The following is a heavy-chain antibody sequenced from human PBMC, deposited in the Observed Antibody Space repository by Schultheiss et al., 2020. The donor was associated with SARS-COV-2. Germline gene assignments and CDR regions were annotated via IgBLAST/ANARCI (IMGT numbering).Heavy chain of an antibody. J-gene: IGHJ4*02. Sequence: GSLRLSCTVSGYSISSGYYWGWIRQPPGKGLEWIGSIYHSGSTYYNPSLKSRVTISVDTSKNQFSLKLSSVTAADTAVYYCARNREQLAFDYWGQGTLVTVSS. CDR2: IYHSGST. D-gene: IGHD6-6*01. V-gene: IGHV4-38-2*02. CDR1: GYSISSGYY. CDR3: ARNREQLAFDY.